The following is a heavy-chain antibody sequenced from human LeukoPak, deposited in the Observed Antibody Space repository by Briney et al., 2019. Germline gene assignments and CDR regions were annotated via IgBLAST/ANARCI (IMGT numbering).Heavy chain of an antibody. J-gene: IGHJ6*02. V-gene: IGHV1-69*04. CDR3: ARVEMATIHYYYYGMDV. CDR1: GGTFSSYA. D-gene: IGHD5-12*01. CDR2: IIPILGIA. Sequence: ASVKVSCKASGGTFSSYAISWVRQAPGQGLEWMGRIIPILGIANYAQKFQGRVTITADKSTSTAYMEVSSLRSEDTAVYYCARVEMATIHYYYYGMDVWGQGTTVTVSS.